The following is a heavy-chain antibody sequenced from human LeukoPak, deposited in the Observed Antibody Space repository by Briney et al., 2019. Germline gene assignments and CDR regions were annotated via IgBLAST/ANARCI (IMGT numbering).Heavy chain of an antibody. CDR2: IYYSGST. V-gene: IGHV4-31*03. D-gene: IGHD3-22*01. CDR3: ARAVAKGSIVVDTFDY. CDR1: GGSISSGGYY. J-gene: IGHJ4*02. Sequence: PPETLSLTCTVSGGSISSGGYYWSWIRQHPGTGLEWIGYIYYSGSTYYNPSLKSRVTISVDTSKNQFSLKLSSVTAADTAVYYCARAVAKGSIVVDTFDYWGQGTLVTVSS.